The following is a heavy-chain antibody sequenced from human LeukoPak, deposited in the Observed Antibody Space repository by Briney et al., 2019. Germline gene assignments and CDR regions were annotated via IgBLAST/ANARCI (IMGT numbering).Heavy chain of an antibody. V-gene: IGHV3-74*01. J-gene: IGHJ4*02. Sequence: GGSLRLSCAASGFTFSSYWMHWVRQAPGEGLVWVSRINSDGSSTSYADSVKGRFTISRDNAKNTLYLQMNSLRAEDTAVYYCAARPASIAARGVDYWGQGTLVTVSS. CDR1: GFTFSSYW. CDR3: AARPASIAARGVDY. CDR2: INSDGSST. D-gene: IGHD6-6*01.